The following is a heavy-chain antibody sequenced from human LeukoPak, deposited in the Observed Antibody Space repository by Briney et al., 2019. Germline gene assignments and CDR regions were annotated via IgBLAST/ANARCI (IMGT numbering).Heavy chain of an antibody. V-gene: IGHV3-48*02. D-gene: IGHD2-21*02. CDR3: ARSTAHFDY. J-gene: IGHJ4*02. CDR1: GFTFSTYS. Sequence: GGSLGLSCAASGFTFSTYSMNWVRQAPGKGLEWLSYITSSSTTIYYADSVKGRFTISRDDAKNSLYLQMNSLRDEDTAVYYCARSTAHFDYWGQGTLVTVSS. CDR2: ITSSSTTI.